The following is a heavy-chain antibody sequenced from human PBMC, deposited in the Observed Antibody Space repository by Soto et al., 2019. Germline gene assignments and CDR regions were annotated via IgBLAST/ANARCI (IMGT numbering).Heavy chain of an antibody. Sequence: QVQLVQSGAEVKKPGASVKVSCKASGYTFTNHDINWVQQVPGQGLEWMGWMIPDSGRTGYAQKFQGRVTMTRNTSTSTAYMELSSLRNEDTAVYYCARGDQFGFGVDYWGQGTLVTVSS. V-gene: IGHV1-8*01. D-gene: IGHD3-10*01. J-gene: IGHJ4*02. CDR3: ARGDQFGFGVDY. CDR2: MIPDSGRT. CDR1: GYTFTNHD.